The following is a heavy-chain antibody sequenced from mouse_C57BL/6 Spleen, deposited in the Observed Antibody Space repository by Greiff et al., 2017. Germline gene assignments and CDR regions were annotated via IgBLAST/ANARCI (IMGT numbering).Heavy chain of an antibody. J-gene: IGHJ3*01. CDR2: INPSNGGT. V-gene: IGHV1-53*01. CDR3: ARLAPYYDGIAY. Sequence: VQLQQPGTELVKPGASVKLSCKASGYTFTSYWMHWVKQRPGQGLEWIGNINPSNGGTDYNEKFKSKATLTVDKSSSTAYMQLSSLTSEDSAVYYCARLAPYYDGIAYWGQGTLVTVSA. D-gene: IGHD1-1*01. CDR1: GYTFTSYW.